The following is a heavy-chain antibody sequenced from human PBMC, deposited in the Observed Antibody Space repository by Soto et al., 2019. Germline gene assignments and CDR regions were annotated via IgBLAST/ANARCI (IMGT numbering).Heavy chain of an antibody. D-gene: IGHD3-10*01. V-gene: IGHV3-9*01. CDR3: AKDRSSGSPYYGMDF. Sequence: SPKISCXASGSTFGDCAMHWVRQVPGKGLEWVSGFKWNSGDVGYADSVKGRFTISRDNARNSLYLQMNSLRPEDTAVYYCAKDRSSGSPYYGMDFWGQGTMVTVSS. CDR1: GSTFGDCA. CDR2: FKWNSGDV. J-gene: IGHJ6*02.